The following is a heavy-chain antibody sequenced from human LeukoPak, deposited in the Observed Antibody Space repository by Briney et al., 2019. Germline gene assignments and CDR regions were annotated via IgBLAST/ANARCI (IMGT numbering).Heavy chain of an antibody. Sequence: PSETLSLTCTVSGRSIISYYWSWIRQTPGKGLEWIGYIYYLGSTSYSPSLKSRITISVDTPKNQFSLRLTSVTAADTAVYYCARHVYPGRSPKPPPFEIWGQGTMVTVSS. V-gene: IGHV4-59*08. CDR2: IYYLGST. CDR1: GRSIISYY. D-gene: IGHD5/OR15-5a*01. J-gene: IGHJ3*02. CDR3: ARHVYPGRSPKPPPFEI.